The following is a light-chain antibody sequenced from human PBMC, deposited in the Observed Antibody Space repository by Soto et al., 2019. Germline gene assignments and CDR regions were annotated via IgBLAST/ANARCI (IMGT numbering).Light chain of an antibody. V-gene: IGLV1-40*01. CDR1: SSNIGAGYD. CDR2: GNS. Sequence: QAVVTQPPSVSGAPGQRVTISCTGSSSNIGAGYDVHWYQQLPGTAPKLLTYGNSNRPSGVPDRFSGSKSGTSASLAITGLQAEDEADYYCQSYDSSLSGSVVFGGGTQLTVL. J-gene: IGLJ2*01. CDR3: QSYDSSLSGSVV.